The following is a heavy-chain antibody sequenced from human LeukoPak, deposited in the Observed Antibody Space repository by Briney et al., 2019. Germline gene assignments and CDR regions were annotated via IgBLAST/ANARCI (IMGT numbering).Heavy chain of an antibody. D-gene: IGHD2-21*01. J-gene: IGHJ4*02. Sequence: GGSLRLSCGASGFTFSTYWMSWVRQAPGKGLEWVANTKKDGSEKYYVDSVKGRFTISRDNAKDSLYLQMNSLRVEDTAVYYCVREGYFVFDFWGQGALVTVSS. V-gene: IGHV3-7*01. CDR2: TKKDGSEK. CDR1: GFTFSTYW. CDR3: VREGYFVFDF.